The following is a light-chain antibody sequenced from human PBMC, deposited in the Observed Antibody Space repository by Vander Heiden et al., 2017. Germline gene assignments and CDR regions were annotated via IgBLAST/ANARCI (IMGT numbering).Light chain of an antibody. Sequence: QSALTQPPSASGSPGQPVTISCTGTISSVGGYNYVSWYQQHPGEAPKLIIYEVAKRPSGVPDRISGSKSGNTASLTVSGLQSEDEADYYCSSYGGNNNLVFGGGTKLTVL. CDR2: EVA. CDR1: ISSVGGYNY. CDR3: SSYGGNNNLV. V-gene: IGLV2-8*01. J-gene: IGLJ3*02.